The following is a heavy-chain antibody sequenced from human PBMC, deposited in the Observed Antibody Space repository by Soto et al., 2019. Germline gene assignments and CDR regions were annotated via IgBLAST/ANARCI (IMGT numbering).Heavy chain of an antibody. V-gene: IGHV3-7*04. CDR2: IKQNGGDK. D-gene: IGHD6-19*01. Sequence: PGGSRRRSWPVSGFTLTYPLMSWVRQAPGKGLEWVANIKQNGGDKNYVDSVKGRFTIPTDNARNSLYLQMNSLRVDDTAVYYCGGGSGWLFDYWGQGTPVTFSS. J-gene: IGHJ4*02. CDR1: GFTLTYPL. CDR3: GGGSGWLFDY.